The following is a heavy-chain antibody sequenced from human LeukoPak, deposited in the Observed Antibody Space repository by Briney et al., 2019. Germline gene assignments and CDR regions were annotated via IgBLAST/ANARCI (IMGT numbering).Heavy chain of an antibody. J-gene: IGHJ4*02. D-gene: IGHD6-19*01. CDR1: KFTFSNYW. Sequence: GGSLRLSCAASKFTFSNYWMSWVRQAPGKGLERVAHTSQDGSNIYYVDSVRGRFTISRDNAKNSLYLQMNSLRAEDSAVYYCATTVAGYPDDYFDYWGQGTLVTVSS. CDR3: ATTVAGYPDDYFDY. V-gene: IGHV3-7*01. CDR2: TSQDGSNI.